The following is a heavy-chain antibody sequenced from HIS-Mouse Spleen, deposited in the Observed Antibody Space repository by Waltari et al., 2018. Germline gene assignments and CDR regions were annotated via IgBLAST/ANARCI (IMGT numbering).Heavy chain of an antibody. D-gene: IGHD7-27*01. J-gene: IGHJ3*01. Sequence: QVQLQQWGAGLLKPSATLSLTCAVYGGSFSGYYWSWIRQPPGKGLEWIGEINHSGSTNYNPSLKSRVTISVDTSKNQFSLKLSSVTAADTAVYYCARGRGANWDPWGQGTMVTVSS. CDR2: INHSGST. CDR3: ARGRGANWDP. V-gene: IGHV4-34*01. CDR1: GGSFSGYY.